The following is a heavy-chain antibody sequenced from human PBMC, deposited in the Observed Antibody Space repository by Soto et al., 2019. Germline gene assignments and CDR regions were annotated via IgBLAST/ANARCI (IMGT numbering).Heavy chain of an antibody. Sequence: QVQLQESGPGLVKPSQTLSLTCTVSGGSISSGDYYWSWIRQPPGKGLEWIGYIYYSGDTYYNPSLKSRVTISVDTSKNQFSLKLSSVTAADTAVYYCARVRGAVGGDIAIDYWGQGTLVTVSS. V-gene: IGHV4-30-4*01. D-gene: IGHD5-12*01. J-gene: IGHJ4*02. CDR1: GGSISSGDYY. CDR3: ARVRGAVGGDIAIDY. CDR2: IYYSGDT.